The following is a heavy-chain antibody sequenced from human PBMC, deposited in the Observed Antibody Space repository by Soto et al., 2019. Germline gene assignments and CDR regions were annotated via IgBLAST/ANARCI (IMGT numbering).Heavy chain of an antibody. V-gene: IGHV4-59*01. CDR2: IYYSGST. D-gene: IGHD6-19*01. CDR1: GGSISSYY. CDR3: ARGHSSGWIDAFDI. Sequence: QVQLQESGPGLVKPSETLSLTCTVSGGSISSYYWSWIRQPPGKGLEWIGYIYYSGSTNYNPSLKSRVNISVDTSKNQFSLKLSSVTAADTAVYYCARGHSSGWIDAFDIWGQGTMVTVSS. J-gene: IGHJ3*02.